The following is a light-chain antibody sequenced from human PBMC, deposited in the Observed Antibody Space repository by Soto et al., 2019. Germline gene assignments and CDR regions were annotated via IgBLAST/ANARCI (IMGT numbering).Light chain of an antibody. CDR1: QSVSSSY. V-gene: IGKV3-15*01. CDR2: GAS. Sequence: EIVLTQSPGTLSLSPGESATLSCRASQSVSSSYLAWYQQKPGQAPRLLIYGASTRATDIPARFSGSGSGTEFTLTISSLQSDDFAVYYCQHYTNWPPWTFGQGTRLEIK. J-gene: IGKJ5*01. CDR3: QHYTNWPPWT.